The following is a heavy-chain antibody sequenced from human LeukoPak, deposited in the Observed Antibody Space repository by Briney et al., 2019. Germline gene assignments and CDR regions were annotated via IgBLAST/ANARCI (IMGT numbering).Heavy chain of an antibody. D-gene: IGHD3-3*01. CDR2: IKQGGSEK. V-gene: IGHV3-7*01. CDR1: GFTFSSYS. J-gene: IGHJ4*02. Sequence: QPGGSLRLSCAASGFTFSSYSMSWVRQAPGKGLEWVANIKQGGSEKYYVDSVKGRFTISRDNAKNSLYLQMNSLRAEDTAVYYCGPTLRAFWSGYYTDYWGQGTLVTVSS. CDR3: GPTLRAFWSGYYTDY.